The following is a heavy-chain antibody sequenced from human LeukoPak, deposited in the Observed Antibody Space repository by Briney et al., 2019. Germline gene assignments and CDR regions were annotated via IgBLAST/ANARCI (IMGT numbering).Heavy chain of an antibody. V-gene: IGHV4-39*01. CDR1: GGSISSSSYY. Sequence: SETLSLTCTVSGGSISSSSYYWGWIRQPPGKGLEWIGSIYYSGSTYYNPSLKSRVTISVDTSKNQFSLKLSSVTAADTAVYYCARHSSGWLRYGMDVWGQGTTVTVSS. J-gene: IGHJ6*02. D-gene: IGHD6-19*01. CDR3: ARHSSGWLRYGMDV. CDR2: IYYSGST.